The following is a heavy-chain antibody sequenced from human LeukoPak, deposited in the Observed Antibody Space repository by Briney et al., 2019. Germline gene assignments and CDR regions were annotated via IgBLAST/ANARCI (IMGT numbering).Heavy chain of an antibody. J-gene: IGHJ4*02. CDR2: MYYSGST. D-gene: IGHD3-10*01. CDR3: ARGGYYFDH. CDR1: GASITSSY. V-gene: IGHV4-59*01. Sequence: PSETLSLTCSVSGASITSSYWSWIRQPPGKGLEWIGHMYYSGSTNYIPSLKSRVTISLDMSKNQLSLKLTSVTAADTAVYYCARGGYYFDHWGQGTLVTVSS.